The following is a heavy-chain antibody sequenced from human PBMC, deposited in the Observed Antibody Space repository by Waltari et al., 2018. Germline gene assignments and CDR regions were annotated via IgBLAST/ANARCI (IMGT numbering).Heavy chain of an antibody. CDR3: ARGPHDYGGNEGFDY. J-gene: IGHJ4*02. CDR2: IYYSGST. Sequence: QLQLQESGPGLVKPSETLSLTCTVSGGSISSSSYYWGWIRQPPGKGLEWIGSIYYSGSTYYNPSLKSRVTISVDTSKNQFSLKLSSVTAADTAVYYCARGPHDYGGNEGFDYWGQGTLVTVSS. CDR1: GGSISSSSYY. V-gene: IGHV4-39*07. D-gene: IGHD4-17*01.